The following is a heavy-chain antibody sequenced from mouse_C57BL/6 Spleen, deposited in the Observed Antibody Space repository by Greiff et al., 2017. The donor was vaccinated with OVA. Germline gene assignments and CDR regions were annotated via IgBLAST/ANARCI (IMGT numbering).Heavy chain of an antibody. CDR1: GFTFSDYG. V-gene: IGHV5-17*01. CDR2: ISSGSSTI. J-gene: IGHJ4*01. Sequence: EVKVVESGGGLVKPGGSLKLSCAASGFTFSDYGMHWVRQAPEKGLEWVAYISSGSSTIYYADTVKGRFTISRDNAKNTLFLQMTSLRSEDTAMYYCARSQRAMDYWGQGTSVTVSS. CDR3: ARSQRAMDY.